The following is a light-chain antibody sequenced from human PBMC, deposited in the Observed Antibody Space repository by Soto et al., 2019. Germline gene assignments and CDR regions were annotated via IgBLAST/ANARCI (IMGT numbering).Light chain of an antibody. J-gene: IGKJ4*01. CDR1: QSVSSY. Sequence: EIVLTQSPATLSLSPGERAALSCRASQSVSSYLAWYQQKPGQAPRLLIYDASKRAPGIPAMFTGSGSGTDCTLTISSLEPEDFAVYFCQQRSNWPSTFGGGTKVE. CDR3: QQRSNWPST. CDR2: DAS. V-gene: IGKV3-11*01.